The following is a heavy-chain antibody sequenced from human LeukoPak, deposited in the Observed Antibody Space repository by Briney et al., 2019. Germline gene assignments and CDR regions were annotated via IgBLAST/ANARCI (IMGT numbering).Heavy chain of an antibody. CDR3: ARADIVVVPAAGWFDP. Sequence: SETLSLTCAVYGGSFSGYYWSWIRQPPGKGLEWIGEINHSGSTNYNPSLKSRDTISVDTSKNQFSLKLSSVTAADTAVYYCARADIVVVPAAGWFDPWGQGTLVTVSS. CDR1: GGSFSGYY. D-gene: IGHD2-2*01. CDR2: INHSGST. J-gene: IGHJ5*02. V-gene: IGHV4-34*01.